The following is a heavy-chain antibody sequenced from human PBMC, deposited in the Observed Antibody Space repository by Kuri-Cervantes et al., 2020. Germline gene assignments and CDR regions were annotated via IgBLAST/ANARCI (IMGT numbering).Heavy chain of an antibody. CDR3: AKANRIRQWLEVEYYYYYYGMDV. CDR1: GFTFSSYW. J-gene: IGHJ6*02. V-gene: IGHV3-30*18. Sequence: GESLKISCAASGFTFSSYWMHWVRQAPGKGLEWVAVISYDGSNKYYADSVKGRFTISRDNSKNTPYLQMNSLRAEDTAVYYCAKANRIRQWLEVEYYYYYYGMDVWGQGTTVTVSS. CDR2: ISYDGSNK. D-gene: IGHD6-19*01.